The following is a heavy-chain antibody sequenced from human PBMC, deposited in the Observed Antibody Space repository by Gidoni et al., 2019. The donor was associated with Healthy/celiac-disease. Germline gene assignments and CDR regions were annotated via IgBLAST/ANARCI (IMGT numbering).Heavy chain of an antibody. J-gene: IGHJ5*02. CDR3: ARQPPTSRVEPRGRFDP. CDR2: IYYSGST. Sequence: QLQLQESGPGLVKPSETLSLPCTVYGCSLSRSSYYWGWIRQPHGKVLEWIGSIYYSGSTYYNPSLKSRVTISVDTSKNQFSLKLSSVTAAETAVYYCARQPPTSRVEPRGRFDPWGQGTLVTVSS. V-gene: IGHV4-39*01. CDR1: GCSLSRSSYY.